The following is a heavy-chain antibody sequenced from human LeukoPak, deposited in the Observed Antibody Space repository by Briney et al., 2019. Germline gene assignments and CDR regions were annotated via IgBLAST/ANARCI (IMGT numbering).Heavy chain of an antibody. CDR2: IYYNGST. CDR3: ARDCGGDCYLGPFVY. CDR1: GGSINSYY. V-gene: IGHV4-59*01. J-gene: IGHJ4*02. D-gene: IGHD2-21*02. Sequence: SETLSLACTVSGGSINSYYCSWIRQPPGKGLEWIGFIYYNGSTNYNPSLKSRVTISVDTSKNQFSLKLSSVTAADTAVYYCARDCGGDCYLGPFVYWGQGTLVTVSS.